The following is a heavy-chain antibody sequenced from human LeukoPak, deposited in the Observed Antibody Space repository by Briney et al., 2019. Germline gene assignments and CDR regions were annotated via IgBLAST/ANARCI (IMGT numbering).Heavy chain of an antibody. D-gene: IGHD3-22*01. CDR2: ISYDGSNK. CDR3: ARDDPGASSGDDY. Sequence: PGGSLRLSCAASGFTFSSYATHWVRQAPGKGLEWVAVISYDGSNKYYADSVKGRFTISRDNSKNTLYLQMNSLRAEDTAVYYCARDDPGASSGDDYWGQGTLVTVSS. V-gene: IGHV3-30-3*01. J-gene: IGHJ4*02. CDR1: GFTFSSYA.